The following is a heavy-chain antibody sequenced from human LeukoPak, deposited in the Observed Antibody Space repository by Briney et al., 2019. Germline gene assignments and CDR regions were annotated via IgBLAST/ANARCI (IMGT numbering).Heavy chain of an antibody. D-gene: IGHD5-12*01. J-gene: IGHJ4*02. Sequence: SEALSDTCTDPGGSISSSSFYWGCIRQPPGKGLEWIASMYSGSTYYNPSLKNRVTIFVDTSRNQFSLKLSSVTAADTAVYYCARHTHSGYDLSHWGQGTLVTVFS. V-gene: IGHV4-39*01. CDR3: ARHTHSGYDLSH. CDR1: GGSISSSSFY. CDR2: MYSGST.